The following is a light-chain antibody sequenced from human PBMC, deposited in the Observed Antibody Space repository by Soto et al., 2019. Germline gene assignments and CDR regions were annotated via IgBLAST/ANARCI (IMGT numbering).Light chain of an antibody. CDR2: AAS. J-gene: IGKJ1*01. V-gene: IGKV1-39*01. CDR3: QQRYSTSCT. Sequence: DIQMTQSPSSLSASVGDRVTITCRASQSISSYLNWDQQKPGKAPKLRIYAASSLQSGVPSRFRGSGSWTDLSLTISGLQTEDFATYYCQQRYSTSCTFGQGTKVEIK. CDR1: QSISSY.